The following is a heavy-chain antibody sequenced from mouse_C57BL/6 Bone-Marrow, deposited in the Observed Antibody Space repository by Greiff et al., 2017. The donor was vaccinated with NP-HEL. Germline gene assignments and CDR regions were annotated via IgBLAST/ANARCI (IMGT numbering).Heavy chain of an antibody. CDR2: INPNNGGT. Sequence: VQLQQSGPELVKPGASVKIPCKASGYTFTDYNMDWVKQSHGKSLEWIGDINPNNGGTIYNQKFKGKATLTVDKSSSTAYMELRSLTSEDTAVYYCARSPTGTNYAMDYWGQGTSVTVSS. CDR1: GYTFTDYN. V-gene: IGHV1-18*01. D-gene: IGHD4-1*02. CDR3: ARSPTGTNYAMDY. J-gene: IGHJ4*01.